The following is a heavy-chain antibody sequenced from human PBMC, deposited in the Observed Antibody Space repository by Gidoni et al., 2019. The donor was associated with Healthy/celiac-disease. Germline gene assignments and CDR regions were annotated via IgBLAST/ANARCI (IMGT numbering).Heavy chain of an antibody. Sequence: QVQLQESGPGLVKPSPTLSLTCTVSGGSISSGGYYWSWIRQHPGKGLEWIGYIYYSGSTYYNPSLKSRVTISVDTSKNQFSLKLSSVTAADTAVYYCARDQRPQGWFDPWGQGTLVTVSS. V-gene: IGHV4-31*03. CDR2: IYYSGST. CDR1: GGSISSGGYY. J-gene: IGHJ5*02. CDR3: ARDQRPQGWFDP.